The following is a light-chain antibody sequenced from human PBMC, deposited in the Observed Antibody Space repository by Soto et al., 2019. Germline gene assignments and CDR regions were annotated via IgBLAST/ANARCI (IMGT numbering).Light chain of an antibody. V-gene: IGKV3-11*01. J-gene: IGKJ5*01. CDR1: QAISSN. Sequence: EIVLTQSPATLSVSRGERATLSCRANQAISSNLAWYQQKPGQPPRLLMYDATNRATGIPPRFSGSGSGTDFTLTISSLEPEDFAVYYCQQRTSPITFGQGTRLEIK. CDR3: QQRTSPIT. CDR2: DAT.